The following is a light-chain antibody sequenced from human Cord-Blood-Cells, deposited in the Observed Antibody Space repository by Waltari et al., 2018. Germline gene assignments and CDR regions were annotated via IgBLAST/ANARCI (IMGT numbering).Light chain of an antibody. CDR3: SSYTSSSSVV. CDR2: DVS. CDR1: SSDVGGYTY. V-gene: IGLV2-14*01. Sequence: ALTQPASVSGSPGQSLTISCTGTSSDVGGYTYVSWYQQHPGKAPKLMIYDVSNRPSGVSNRFSGSKSGNTASLTISGLQAEDEADYYCSSYTSSSSVVFGGGTKLTVL. J-gene: IGLJ2*01.